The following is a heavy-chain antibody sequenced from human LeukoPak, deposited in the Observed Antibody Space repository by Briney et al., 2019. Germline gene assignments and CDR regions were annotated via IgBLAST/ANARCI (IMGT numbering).Heavy chain of an antibody. J-gene: IGHJ4*02. V-gene: IGHV3-23*01. CDR1: GFTFSSYA. D-gene: IGHD3-22*01. CDR2: ISGSGGSK. CDR3: AKGGHSVIVVKIDY. Sequence: QPGGSLRLSCAASGFTFSSYAMSWVRQAPGKGLEWVSAISGSGGSKYYADSVKGRFTISRDNSKNTLYLQMISLRAEDTAVYYCAKGGHSVIVVKIDYWGQGTLVTVSS.